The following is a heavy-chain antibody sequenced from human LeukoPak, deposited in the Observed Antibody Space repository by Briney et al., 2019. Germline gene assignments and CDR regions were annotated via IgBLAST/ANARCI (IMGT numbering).Heavy chain of an antibody. V-gene: IGHV1-2*02. Sequence: GASVKVSCKASGYTGTGYYMHWVRQATGQGLEWMGWINPNSGGTNYAQKFQGRVTMTRDTSISTAYMELSRLRSDDTAVYYCARGLWFGEFPVYFDYWGQGTLVTVSS. CDR3: ARGLWFGEFPVYFDY. D-gene: IGHD3-10*01. CDR2: INPNSGGT. J-gene: IGHJ4*02. CDR1: GYTGTGYY.